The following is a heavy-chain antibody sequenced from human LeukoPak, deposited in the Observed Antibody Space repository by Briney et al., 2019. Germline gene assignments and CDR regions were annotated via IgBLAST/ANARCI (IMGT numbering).Heavy chain of an antibody. CDR2: IIYDGSST. V-gene: IGHV3-74*01. Sequence: GGSLRLSCAASGFTFSSYWMHWVRQAPGKGLVWVSRIIYDGSSTRYADTVKGRFTISRDNAKNSLYLQMNSLRAEDTAVYYCARMSPPFSAWGQGVLVTVSS. CDR1: GFTFSSYW. J-gene: IGHJ5*02. CDR3: ARMSPPFSA.